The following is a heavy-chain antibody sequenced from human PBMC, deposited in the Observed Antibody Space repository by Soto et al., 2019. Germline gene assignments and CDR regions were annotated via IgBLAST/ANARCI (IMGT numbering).Heavy chain of an antibody. CDR2: IYHSGST. CDR3: ATGITYYYDSSGYRSYAFDI. V-gene: IGHV4-4*02. CDR1: GGSISSSNW. Sequence: QVQLQESGPGLVKPSGTLSLTCAVSGGSISSSNWWSWVRQHPGKGLEWIGEIYHSGSTNYNPSLKSLVTRSVDKSKNQFSLKLSSVTAADTAVYYCATGITYYYDSSGYRSYAFDIWGQGTMVTVSS. J-gene: IGHJ3*02. D-gene: IGHD3-22*01.